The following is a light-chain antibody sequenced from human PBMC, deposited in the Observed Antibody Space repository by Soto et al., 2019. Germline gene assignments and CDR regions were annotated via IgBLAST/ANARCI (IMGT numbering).Light chain of an antibody. J-gene: IGKJ4*01. Sequence: EIVMTQSPATLSVSPGERATLSCRASQSVSSNFAWYQQKPGQAPRLLIYGASTRATGIPARFSGSGSGTEFTLIIISLQSEDFAVYYWHQYNNRPSLTFGGGTKVEIK. CDR2: GAS. CDR3: HQYNNRPSLT. CDR1: QSVSSN. V-gene: IGKV3-15*01.